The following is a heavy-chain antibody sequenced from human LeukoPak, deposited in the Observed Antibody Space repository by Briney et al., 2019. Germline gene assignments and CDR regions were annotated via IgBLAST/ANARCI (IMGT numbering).Heavy chain of an antibody. CDR3: ARDSLSLDYFDY. D-gene: IGHD3-10*01. CDR2: IYSGGST. CDR1: GFTVSSNY. V-gene: IGHV3-53*01. J-gene: IGHJ4*02. Sequence: GGSLRLSCAASGFTVSSNYMSWVRQAPGKGLEWVSVIYSGGSTYYADSVKGRFTISRDNSKNTLYLQMNSLRAEDTAVYYCARDSLSLDYFDYWGQGTLVTVFS.